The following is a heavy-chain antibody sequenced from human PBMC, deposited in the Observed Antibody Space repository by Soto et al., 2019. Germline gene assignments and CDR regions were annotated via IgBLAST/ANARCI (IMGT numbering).Heavy chain of an antibody. J-gene: IGHJ4*02. CDR3: ARGTKNRIDY. CDR2: IYNSGNT. V-gene: IGHV4-59*01. CDR1: GGSIGSYY. D-gene: IGHD3-3*01. Sequence: PSETLSLTCSVSGGSIGSYYWSWIRQPPGKGLEWIGYIYNSGNTNYNPSLKSRVTVSVDTSKNQFFLKLSSVTAADTALYYCARGTKNRIDYWGQGTLVTVSS.